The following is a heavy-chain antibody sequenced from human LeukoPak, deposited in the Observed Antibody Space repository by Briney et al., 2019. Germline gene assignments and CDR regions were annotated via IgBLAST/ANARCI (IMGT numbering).Heavy chain of an antibody. Sequence: SVKVSCKAFGATLNIGHAFIWARQAPGQGLQWMGRIIPFLGEVNYAQNFQGRVSSTANKSTATMYMEMKSLRLDDTAIYYCSPCGHAYDWFGPWGQGTLVTVSS. CDR2: IIPFLGEV. CDR3: SPCGHAYDWFGP. CDR1: GATLNIGHA. D-gene: IGHD5-12*01. V-gene: IGHV1-69*04. J-gene: IGHJ5*02.